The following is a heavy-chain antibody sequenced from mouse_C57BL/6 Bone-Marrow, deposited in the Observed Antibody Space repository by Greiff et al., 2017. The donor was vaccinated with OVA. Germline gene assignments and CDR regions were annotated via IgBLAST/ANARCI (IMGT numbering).Heavy chain of an antibody. J-gene: IGHJ2*01. CDR2: ISSGGSYP. CDR3: ARRYSNYVPFDY. V-gene: IGHV5-6*02. D-gene: IGHD2-5*01. Sequence: DVMLVESGGDLVKPGGSLKLSCAASGFTFSSYGMSWVRQTPDKRLEWVATISSGGSYPYSPDSVKGRFTISRDNAKNTLYLQMSSLKSEDTAMYYCARRYSNYVPFDYWGQGTTLTVSS. CDR1: GFTFSSYG.